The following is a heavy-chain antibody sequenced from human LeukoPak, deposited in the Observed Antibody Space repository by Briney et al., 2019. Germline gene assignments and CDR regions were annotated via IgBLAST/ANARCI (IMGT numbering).Heavy chain of an antibody. CDR2: INYSGNT. CDR1: GGSFSGYY. Sequence: SETLSLTCAVYGGSFSGYYWSWIRQPPGKGLEWIGEINYSGNTNYNPSLKSRVTISVDTSKNQFSLKLSSVTAADTAGYYCARALGFRRRAGYFDLWGRGTLVTVSS. D-gene: IGHD7-27*01. CDR3: ARALGFRRRAGYFDL. V-gene: IGHV4-34*01. J-gene: IGHJ2*01.